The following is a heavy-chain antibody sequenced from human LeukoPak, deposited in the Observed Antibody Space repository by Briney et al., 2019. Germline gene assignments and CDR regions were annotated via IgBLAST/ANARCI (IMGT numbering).Heavy chain of an antibody. Sequence: GGSLRLSCAASGFTFSSYAMSWVRQAPGKGLEWVSAISGSGGSTYYADSVKGRFTISRDNSKNTLCLQMNSLRAEDTAVYYCAKDQGPMYSSGWYDRDAFDIWGQGTMVTVSS. CDR2: ISGSGGST. CDR3: AKDQGPMYSSGWYDRDAFDI. V-gene: IGHV3-23*01. D-gene: IGHD6-19*01. J-gene: IGHJ3*02. CDR1: GFTFSSYA.